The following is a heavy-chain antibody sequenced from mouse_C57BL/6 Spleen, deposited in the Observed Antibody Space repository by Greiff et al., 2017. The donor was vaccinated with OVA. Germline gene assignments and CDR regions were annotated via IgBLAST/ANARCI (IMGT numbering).Heavy chain of an antibody. Sequence: EVQLQQSGPELVKPGASVKISCKASGYTFTDYYMNWVKQSHGKSLEWIGDINPNNGGTSYNQKFKGKATLTVDKSSSTAYMELRSLTSEDSAGYYCARSPITTVVAPYFDYWGQGTTLTVSS. CDR2: INPNNGGT. V-gene: IGHV1-26*01. CDR3: ARSPITTVVAPYFDY. J-gene: IGHJ2*01. CDR1: GYTFTDYY. D-gene: IGHD1-1*01.